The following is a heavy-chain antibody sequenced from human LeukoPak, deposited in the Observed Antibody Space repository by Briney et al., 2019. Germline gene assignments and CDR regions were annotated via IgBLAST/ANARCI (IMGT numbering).Heavy chain of an antibody. D-gene: IGHD4-17*01. CDR1: GIIFSNYV. CDR2: ISYDGSSQ. CDR3: ARETGSAVGSTDFDY. J-gene: IGHJ4*02. V-gene: IGHV3-30-3*01. Sequence: GGSLRLSCAASGIIFSNYVMHWVRQAPGEGLEGVAVISYDGSSQHCADSMKGRFTISRDNSKKMLYLDMNSLRVEDTGVYYCARETGSAVGSTDFDYWGQGTLVTVSS.